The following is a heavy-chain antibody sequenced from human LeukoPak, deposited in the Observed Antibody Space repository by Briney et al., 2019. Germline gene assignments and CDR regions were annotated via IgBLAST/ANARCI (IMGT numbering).Heavy chain of an antibody. D-gene: IGHD3-10*01. V-gene: IGHV4-59*08. J-gene: IGHJ4*02. CDR1: GGSISSYY. CDR3: ARHQGGSGSYYTIFDY. Sequence: SETLSLTCTVSGGSISSYYWSWIRQPPGKGLEWIGYIYYSGSTNYNPSLKSRVTISVDTSKNQFSLKLSSETAADTAVYYCARHQGGSGSYYTIFDYWGQGTLVTVSS. CDR2: IYYSGST.